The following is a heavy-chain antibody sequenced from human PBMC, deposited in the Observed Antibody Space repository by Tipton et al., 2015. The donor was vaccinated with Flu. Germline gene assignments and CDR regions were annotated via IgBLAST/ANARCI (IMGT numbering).Heavy chain of an antibody. J-gene: IGHJ4*02. Sequence: LRLSCAVYGGSFSGYYWSWIRQPPGKGLEWIGEINHSGSTYYSPSLKSRVTISADTSNNQFSLRLSSVTAADTARYYCTRSLWNSSGSPGYWGQGTLVTVSS. V-gene: IGHV4-34*01. CDR1: GGSFSGYY. CDR3: TRSLWNSSGSPGY. CDR2: INHSGST. D-gene: IGHD3-22*01.